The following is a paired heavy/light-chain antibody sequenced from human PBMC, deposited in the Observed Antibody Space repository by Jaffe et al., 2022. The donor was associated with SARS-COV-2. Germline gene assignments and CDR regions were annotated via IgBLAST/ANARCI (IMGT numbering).Heavy chain of an antibody. Sequence: EVQLVESGGGLVQPGGSLRLSCPASGFIFSNYAMHWVRQAPGKGLEYVSAISNNGGSTYSADSVKGRFTVSRDNSKNTLYLQMSSLRAEDTAVYYCVKDLRSYYSYFDYWGQGTLVTVSS. J-gene: IGHJ4*02. D-gene: IGHD1-26*01. CDR2: ISNNGGST. CDR1: GFIFSNYA. V-gene: IGHV3-64D*09. CDR3: VKDLRSYYSYFDY.
Light chain of an antibody. CDR2: AAS. CDR1: QGIGSY. V-gene: IGKV1-9*01. J-gene: IGKJ1*01. CDR3: QQLKSYPWT. Sequence: DIQLTQSPSFLSASVGDRVTITCRASQGIGSYLGWYQLKPGKAPKLLVYAASTLQGGVPSRFSGRGSGTEFTLTISSLQPEDFATYYCQQLKSYPWTFGQGTKVEI.